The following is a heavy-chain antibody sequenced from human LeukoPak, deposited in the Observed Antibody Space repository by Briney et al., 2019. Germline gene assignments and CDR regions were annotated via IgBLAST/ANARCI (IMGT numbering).Heavy chain of an antibody. J-gene: IGHJ4*02. Sequence: SETLSLTCSVSGASMSNHYWSWIRQPPGKGLEWIGYIYDSETTNYNPSLNSRVTMSVDTSKNQFSLKLSSVTAADTALYYCASRPGGSTWYGVFDYWGRGTLVTVSS. D-gene: IGHD6-13*01. CDR2: IYDSETT. V-gene: IGHV4-59*11. CDR3: ASRPGGSTWYGVFDY. CDR1: GASMSNHY.